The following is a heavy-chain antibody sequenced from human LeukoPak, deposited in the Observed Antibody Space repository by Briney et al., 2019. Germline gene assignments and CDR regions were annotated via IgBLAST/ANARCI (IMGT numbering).Heavy chain of an antibody. J-gene: IGHJ4*02. CDR2: VYYDGST. Sequence: SQTLSLTCTVSGDSFSSTNYYWTWVRQPPGKGLEWIGYVYYDGSTYYHPSLQSRLAISVDTSKNQFSLNLTSVAAADTAVYYCVRGLTGYSYFFDYWGQGALVTVSS. D-gene: IGHD3-10*01. CDR1: GDSFSSTNYY. V-gene: IGHV4-30-4*08. CDR3: VRGLTGYSYFFDY.